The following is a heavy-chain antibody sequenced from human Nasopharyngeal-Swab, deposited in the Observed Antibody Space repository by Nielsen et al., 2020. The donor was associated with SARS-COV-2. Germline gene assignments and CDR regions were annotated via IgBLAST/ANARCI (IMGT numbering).Heavy chain of an antibody. D-gene: IGHD1-26*01. J-gene: IGHJ4*02. CDR1: GFTFSSYW. CDR3: AKLWDDGPDY. Sequence: GESLKISCAASGFTFSSYWMHWVRQAPGKGLVWVSRINSDGSSTSYADSVKGRFTISRDNAKNTLYLQMNSLRAEDTALYYCAKLWDDGPDYWGQGTLVTVSS. CDR2: INSDGSST. V-gene: IGHV3-74*01.